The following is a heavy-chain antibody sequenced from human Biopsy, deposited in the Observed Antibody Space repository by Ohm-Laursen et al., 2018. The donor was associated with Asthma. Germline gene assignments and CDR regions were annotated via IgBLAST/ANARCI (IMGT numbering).Heavy chain of an antibody. Sequence: SVKVSCKTSGYTFNSAGITWVRQAPGQGLEWIGWISVYNGNTKVAQKLQDRVTMITDTSTSTAYMELRSLRSDDTAVYFCARAVDYSHYYGIDVWAKGPRSPSP. CDR3: ARAVDYSHYYGIDV. D-gene: IGHD3-10*01. V-gene: IGHV1-18*01. CDR2: ISVYNGNT. J-gene: IGHJ6*02. CDR1: GYTFNSAG.